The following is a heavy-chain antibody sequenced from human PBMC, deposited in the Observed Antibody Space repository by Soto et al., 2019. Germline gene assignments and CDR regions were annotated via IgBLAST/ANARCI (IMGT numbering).Heavy chain of an antibody. V-gene: IGHV1-69*13. CDR3: AGNKRLAKQNYYYYGMDV. D-gene: IGHD6-25*01. J-gene: IGHJ6*02. CDR1: GGTFSSYA. CDR2: IIPIFGTT. Sequence: SVKVSCKASGGTFSSYAISWVRQAPGQGLEWMGGIIPIFGTTNYAQKFQGRVTITADESTSTAYMELSSLRSEDTAVYYCAGNKRLAKQNYYYYGMDVWGQGTTVTVSS.